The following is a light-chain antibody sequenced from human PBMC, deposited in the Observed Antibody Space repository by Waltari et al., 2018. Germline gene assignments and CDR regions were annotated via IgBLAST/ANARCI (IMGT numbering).Light chain of an antibody. Sequence: DIVMTHSPLSLHVTPGEPASISCRSSQSLLHSNGYYYLHWYLQKPGQSPQLLIHLGSNRASGVPDRFSGSGSGTDFTLKISRVEAEDVGVYYCMQALQTPLTFSGGTKVEIK. CDR1: QSLLHSNGYYY. V-gene: IGKV2-28*01. CDR3: MQALQTPLT. CDR2: LGS. J-gene: IGKJ4*01.